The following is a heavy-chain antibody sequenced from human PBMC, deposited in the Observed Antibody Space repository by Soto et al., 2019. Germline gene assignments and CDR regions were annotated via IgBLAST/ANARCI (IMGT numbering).Heavy chain of an antibody. CDR3: ASLAAAAKRYYYYGMDV. V-gene: IGHV1-69*02. Sequence: SVEVSWKECGGSFSSYTISWVRQATRKGLEWMGRIIPILGIANYAQKFQGRVTITADKSTSTAYMELSSLRSEDTAVYYCASLAAAAKRYYYYGMDVWRQGTTVTVSS. CDR1: GGSFSSYT. D-gene: IGHD6-13*01. J-gene: IGHJ6*02. CDR2: IIPILGIA.